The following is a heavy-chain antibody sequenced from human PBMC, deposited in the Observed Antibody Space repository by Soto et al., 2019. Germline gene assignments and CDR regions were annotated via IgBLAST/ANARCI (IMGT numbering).Heavy chain of an antibody. J-gene: IGHJ4*02. V-gene: IGHV3-74*01. Sequence: EVQLVESGGGLVQPGRSLRLSCVASGFTFSNYRMHWVRQAPGKGLEWVSRIKTDGSGTSYADSVKGRFTISRDNAKNTLYLQMNSLGAEDTAVYYCARHIRDYWGQGTLVTVSS. CDR1: GFTFSNYR. CDR3: ARHIRDY. D-gene: IGHD2-21*01. CDR2: IKTDGSGT.